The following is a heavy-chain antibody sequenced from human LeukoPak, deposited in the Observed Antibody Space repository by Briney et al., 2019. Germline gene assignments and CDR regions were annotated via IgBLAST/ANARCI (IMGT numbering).Heavy chain of an antibody. V-gene: IGHV5-51*01. CDR3: ARPSYYDILTGYYSDAFDI. Sequence: PGESLKISCKGSGYSFTSYWIGWVRQMPGKSLEWVGIIYPGDSDTRYSPSFQGQVTISADKSISTAYLQWSSLKASDTAMYYCARPSYYDILTGYYSDAFDIWGQGTMVTVSS. J-gene: IGHJ3*02. CDR1: GYSFTSYW. CDR2: IYPGDSDT. D-gene: IGHD3-9*01.